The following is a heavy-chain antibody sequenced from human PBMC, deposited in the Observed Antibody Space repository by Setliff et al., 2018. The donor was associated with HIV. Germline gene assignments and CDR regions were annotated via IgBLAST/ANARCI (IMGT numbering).Heavy chain of an antibody. CDR2: SGDT. J-gene: IGHJ4*02. D-gene: IGHD1-1*01. Sequence: SETLSLTCSVSGGSITGYYWSWIRQPAGKDMEWIGRSGDTIYNPSLESRATISVDTSRNQFSLRLSSVTAADTAVYYCARIDPGKFWSLDCWGRGTLVTVSS. CDR3: ARIDPGKFWSLDC. CDR1: GGSITGYY. V-gene: IGHV4-4*07.